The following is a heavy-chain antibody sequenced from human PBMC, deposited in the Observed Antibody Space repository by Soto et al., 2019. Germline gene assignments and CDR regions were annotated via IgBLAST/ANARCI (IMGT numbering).Heavy chain of an antibody. V-gene: IGHV3-9*01. CDR1: GFTFDDYA. D-gene: IGHD2-8*01. J-gene: IGHJ4*02. CDR2: ISWNSGNT. CDR3: AKGRCDYFDS. Sequence: PXGSLILSFSASGFTFDDYAMHWVRQAPGKGLDWVSGISWNSGNTVYADSVKGRFTISGDNAKKSLYLQMKSLRGEDTALYYCAKGRCDYFDSWGQGTLVTVSS.